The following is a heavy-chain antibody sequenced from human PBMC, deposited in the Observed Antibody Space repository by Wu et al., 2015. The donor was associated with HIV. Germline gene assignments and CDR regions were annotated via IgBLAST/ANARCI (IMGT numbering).Heavy chain of an antibody. Sequence: QVQLVQSGAEVKRPGASVRVSCRTSGYSFTAYYIHWVRQAPGQGLEWMGRLNPNTGGADSSQKFQGRVTLTRDTSINTAYMDLRRLRVDDSATYYCASGIQAGGANYWGPGTLVTVSS. CDR3: ASGIQAGGANY. D-gene: IGHD2-21*01. CDR2: LNPNTGGA. CDR1: GYSFTAYY. J-gene: IGHJ4*02. V-gene: IGHV1-2*02.